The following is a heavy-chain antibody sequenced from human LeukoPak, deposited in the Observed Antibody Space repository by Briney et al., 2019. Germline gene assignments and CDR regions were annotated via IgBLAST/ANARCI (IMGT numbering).Heavy chain of an antibody. V-gene: IGHV1-2*02. Sequence: ASVKVSCKASGYTFTGYYMHWVRQAPGQGLEWMGWINPNSGGTNYAQKIQGRVTMTRDTSISTAYMELSRLRSDDTAVYYCARVGSRFWSASPWGQGTMVTVSS. CDR2: INPNSGGT. CDR1: GYTFTGYY. CDR3: ARVGSRFWSASP. D-gene: IGHD3-3*01. J-gene: IGHJ3*01.